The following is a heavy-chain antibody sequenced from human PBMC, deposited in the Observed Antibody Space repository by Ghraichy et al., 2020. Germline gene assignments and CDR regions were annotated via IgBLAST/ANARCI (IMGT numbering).Heavy chain of an antibody. Sequence: SETLSLTCAVYGGSFSGYYWSWIRQPPGKGLEWIGEINHSGSTNYNPSLKSRVTISVDTSKNQFSLKLSSVTAADTAVYYCARGPQGYCSSTSCYTGRRGYYDYYGMDVWGPGTTVTVSS. D-gene: IGHD2-2*02. V-gene: IGHV4-34*01. J-gene: IGHJ6*02. CDR3: ARGPQGYCSSTSCYTGRRGYYDYYGMDV. CDR1: GGSFSGYY. CDR2: INHSGST.